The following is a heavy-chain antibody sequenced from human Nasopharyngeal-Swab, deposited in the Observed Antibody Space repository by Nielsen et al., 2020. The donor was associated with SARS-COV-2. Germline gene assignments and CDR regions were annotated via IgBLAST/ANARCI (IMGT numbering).Heavy chain of an antibody. CDR2: FDPEEGET. CDR3: ATGINSGSYNLYYYGMDV. CDR1: GYTLTELS. Sequence: ASVKVSCKVSGYTLTELSMHWVRQAPGKGLEWMGGFDPEEGETIYAEKFQGRVTMTEDTSTDTAYMELSSLRSEDTAVYYCATGINSGSYNLYYYGMDVWGQGTTVTVSS. J-gene: IGHJ6*02. V-gene: IGHV1-24*01. D-gene: IGHD1-26*01.